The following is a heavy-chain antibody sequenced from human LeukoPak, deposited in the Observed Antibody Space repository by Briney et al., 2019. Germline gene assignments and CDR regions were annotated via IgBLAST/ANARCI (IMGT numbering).Heavy chain of an antibody. CDR1: GFTFSSYW. J-gene: IGHJ3*01. CDR2: IKLDVSET. Sequence: PGGSLRLSCAASGFTFSSYWMTCVRQAPGKGLEWVANIKLDVSETYYVDSVRGRFTISRDNTKNSLYLQMDSLRAEDTAVYYCARKGNAFDFWGQGTMVTVSS. D-gene: IGHD3-10*01. CDR3: ARKGNAFDF. V-gene: IGHV3-7*01.